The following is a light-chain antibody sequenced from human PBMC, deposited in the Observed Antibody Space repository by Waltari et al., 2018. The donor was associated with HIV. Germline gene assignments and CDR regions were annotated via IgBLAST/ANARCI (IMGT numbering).Light chain of an antibody. J-gene: IGLJ3*02. CDR2: EVY. CDR3: SSYSARGFVA. Sequence: HSALTQPASVSGSPGQSITISCTGPTSDFATFDFVSWYQQSPGSAPKLIILEVYFRTSGVSQRFSGSKSGDTASLTISALRAEDEADYFCSSYSARGFVAFGGGTKVTVL. V-gene: IGLV2-14*01. CDR1: TSDFATFDF.